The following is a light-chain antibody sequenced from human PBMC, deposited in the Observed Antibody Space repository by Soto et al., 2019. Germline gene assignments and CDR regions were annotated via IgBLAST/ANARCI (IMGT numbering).Light chain of an antibody. CDR2: DNN. CDR1: TSNIGNNY. V-gene: IGLV1-51*01. J-gene: IGLJ2*01. Sequence: QSALTQPPSVSAAPGQKVTISCSGSTSNIGNNYVSWYQQLPGTAPKLLIYDNNERPSGIPDRFSVSKSGTSATLGITGLQTGDEADYYCGTWDSSLSVVVFGGGTKVTVL. CDR3: GTWDSSLSVVV.